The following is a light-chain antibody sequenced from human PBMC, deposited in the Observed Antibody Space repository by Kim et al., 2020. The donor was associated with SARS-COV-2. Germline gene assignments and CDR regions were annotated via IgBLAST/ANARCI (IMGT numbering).Light chain of an antibody. V-gene: IGLV1-40*01. CDR3: QSFDSSLSVYV. CDR1: SSNIGAGYD. CDR2: ANI. J-gene: IGLJ1*01. Sequence: QSVLTQPPSVSGAPGQRVTISCTGSSSNIGAGYDVHWYQQLPGTAPKLLIYANINRPSGVPDRFSGSKSGTSASLAITGLQAEGETDYFCQSFDSSLSVYVFGTGTKLTVL.